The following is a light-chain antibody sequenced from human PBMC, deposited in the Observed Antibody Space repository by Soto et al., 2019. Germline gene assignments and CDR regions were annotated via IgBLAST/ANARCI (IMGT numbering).Light chain of an antibody. CDR3: QQRSNWPALT. CDR2: DIS. J-gene: IGKJ4*01. CDR1: QSVSYY. Sequence: EVVLTQSPANLSLSPGETATLSCRASQSVSYYLAWYQQKPGQAPRLLIYDISKRATGIPARFSGSGSGTDFTLTISSLEPEDDALYYCQQRSNWPALTFGGGTKVEI. V-gene: IGKV3-11*01.